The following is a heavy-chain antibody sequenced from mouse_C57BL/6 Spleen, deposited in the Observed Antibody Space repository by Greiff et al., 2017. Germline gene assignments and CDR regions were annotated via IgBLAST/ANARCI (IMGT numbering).Heavy chain of an antibody. J-gene: IGHJ1*03. V-gene: IGHV1-69*01. Sequence: QVQLQQPGAELVMPGASVKLSCKASGYTFTSYWMHWVKQRPGQGLEWIGEIDPSDSYTNSNQKFKGKSTLTVDKSSSTAYMQLSSLTSEDSAVYYCASFYYYGSSAWDFDVWGTGTTVTVSS. CDR3: ASFYYYGSSAWDFDV. D-gene: IGHD1-1*01. CDR2: IDPSDSYT. CDR1: GYTFTSYW.